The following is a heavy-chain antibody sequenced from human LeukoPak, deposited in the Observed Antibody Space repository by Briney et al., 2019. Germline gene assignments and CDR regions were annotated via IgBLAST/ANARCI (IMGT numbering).Heavy chain of an antibody. CDR3: AKNGDRGAYCSGGSCYPYYYYYMDV. Sequence: GGSLRLPCAASGFTFSTYAMTWVRQAPGKGLEWVSAISGSGGRTYYADSVKGRFTISRDNSKNTLYLQMNSLRAEDTAIYYCAKNGDRGAYCSGGSCYPYYYYYMDVWGKGTTVTISS. V-gene: IGHV3-23*01. D-gene: IGHD2-15*01. CDR2: ISGSGGRT. CDR1: GFTFSTYA. J-gene: IGHJ6*03.